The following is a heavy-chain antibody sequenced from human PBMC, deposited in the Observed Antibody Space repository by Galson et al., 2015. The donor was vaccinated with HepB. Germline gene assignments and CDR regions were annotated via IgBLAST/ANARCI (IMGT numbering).Heavy chain of an antibody. Sequence: SVKVSCKASGYTFTNHYMHWLRQTPGRGLEWMGVINRVGGRATYAQKLQGRVTMTRDTSTTTVYMELTSLTSEDAGVYYCARGVQLHLLFDFWGQGTRVAVSS. CDR2: INRVGGRA. CDR1: GYTFTNHY. J-gene: IGHJ4*02. V-gene: IGHV1-46*04. CDR3: ARGVQLHLLFDF. D-gene: IGHD5-24*01.